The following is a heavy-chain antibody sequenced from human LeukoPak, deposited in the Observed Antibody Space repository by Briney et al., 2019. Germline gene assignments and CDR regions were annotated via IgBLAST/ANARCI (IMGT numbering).Heavy chain of an antibody. CDR3: ARDYSSSSTSWFDP. CDR1: GGSISSYY. D-gene: IGHD6-6*01. CDR2: IYTSGST. Sequence: PSETLSLTCTVSGGSISSYYWSWIRQPAGKGLEWIGRIYTSGSTNYNPSLKSRVTMSVDTSKNQFSLKLSSVTAADTAVYYCARDYSSSSTSWFDPWGQGTLVTVSS. V-gene: IGHV4-4*07. J-gene: IGHJ5*02.